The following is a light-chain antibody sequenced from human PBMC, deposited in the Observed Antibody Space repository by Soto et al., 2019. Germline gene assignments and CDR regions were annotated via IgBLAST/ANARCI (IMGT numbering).Light chain of an antibody. V-gene: IGKV3-20*01. Sequence: PGQTDPLCCSASQRVTSSYLAWYQQTPGQAPRLLIYGASSRATGIPDRFSDSGSGTDFSRTISRLEKEGIPVFYRHKYVSSHLTVGQGTQLEIK. CDR2: GAS. CDR1: QRVTSSY. J-gene: IGKJ5*01. CDR3: HKYVSSHLT.